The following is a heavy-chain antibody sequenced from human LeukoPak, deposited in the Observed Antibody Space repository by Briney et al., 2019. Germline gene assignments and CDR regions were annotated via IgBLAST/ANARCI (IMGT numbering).Heavy chain of an antibody. Sequence: GGSLRLSCAASGFTFSSYWMHWVRQAPGKGLVWVSRISSDGSSTTYADSVKGRFTISRDNSKNTLYLQMNSLKAEDTAVYYCAKGRGLVSPDDHWGQGTLVTVSS. CDR1: GFTFSSYW. J-gene: IGHJ4*02. CDR2: ISSDGSST. V-gene: IGHV3-74*01. D-gene: IGHD3/OR15-3a*01. CDR3: AKGRGLVSPDDH.